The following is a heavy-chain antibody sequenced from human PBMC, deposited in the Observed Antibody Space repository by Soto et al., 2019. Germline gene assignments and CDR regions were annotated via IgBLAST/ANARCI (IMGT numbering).Heavy chain of an antibody. Sequence: GGSLRLSCAASGFTFNTCNMNLVRQSPGKGLEWLSYISIGGRTIYYADSVKGRFTISRDNAKISLHLQMNSLRDEDTAVYYCDKDDKWSWGKGSXVTVSS. CDR1: GFTFNTCN. V-gene: IGHV3-48*02. CDR2: ISIGGRTI. J-gene: IGHJ4*02. CDR3: DKDDKWS. D-gene: IGHD1-26*01.